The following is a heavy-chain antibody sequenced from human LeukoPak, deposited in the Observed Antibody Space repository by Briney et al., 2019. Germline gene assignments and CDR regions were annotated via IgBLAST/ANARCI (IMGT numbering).Heavy chain of an antibody. CDR3: ARLITIIGYGMDV. J-gene: IGHJ6*02. CDR2: INHSGST. Sequence: SETLSLTCAVYGGSFSGYYWSWIRQPPGKGLEWIGEINHSGSTNYNPSLKSRVTISVDTSKNQFSLKLSSVTAADTAVYYCARLITIIGYGMDVWGQGTTVTVSS. D-gene: IGHD3-22*01. CDR1: GGSFSGYY. V-gene: IGHV4-34*01.